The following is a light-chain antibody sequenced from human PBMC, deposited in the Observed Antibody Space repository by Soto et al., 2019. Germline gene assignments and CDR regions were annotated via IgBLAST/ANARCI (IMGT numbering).Light chain of an antibody. V-gene: IGKV3-15*01. CDR3: QQYGYSPCS. J-gene: IGKJ2*04. CDR2: GAS. CDR1: QSVSSN. Sequence: EIVMTQSPATLSVSPGERATLSCRASQSVSSNLAWYQQKPGQAPRLLIYGASTRATGIPARFSGSGSGTEFTLTISSLPSEDFAVYHCQQYGYSPCSFGQGTKLQI.